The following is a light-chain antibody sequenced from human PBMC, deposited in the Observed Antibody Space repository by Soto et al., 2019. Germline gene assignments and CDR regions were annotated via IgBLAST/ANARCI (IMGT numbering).Light chain of an antibody. CDR1: QGIRND. Sequence: AIQMTQSPSSLSASVGDRVTITCRASQGIRNDLGWYQQKPGKAPKLLIYAASSLQSGVPSRFSGSGSGTDFTLTIISLQPEDFATYYCLQDYNYARTFGQGTKVEIK. CDR2: AAS. V-gene: IGKV1-6*01. CDR3: LQDYNYART. J-gene: IGKJ1*01.